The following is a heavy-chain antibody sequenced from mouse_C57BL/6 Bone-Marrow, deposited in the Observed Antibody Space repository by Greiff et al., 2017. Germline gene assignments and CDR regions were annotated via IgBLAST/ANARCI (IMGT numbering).Heavy chain of an antibody. Sequence: QVQLQQSGAELARPGASVKLSCKASGYTFTSYGISWVKQRTGQGLEWIGEIYPRSGNTYYNEKFKGKATLTADNSSSTAYMELRSLTSEDSAVYFWARWGYDGYYDYAMDYWGQGTSVTVSS. CDR3: ARWGYDGYYDYAMDY. J-gene: IGHJ4*01. V-gene: IGHV1-81*01. CDR2: IYPRSGNT. CDR1: GYTFTSYG. D-gene: IGHD2-3*01.